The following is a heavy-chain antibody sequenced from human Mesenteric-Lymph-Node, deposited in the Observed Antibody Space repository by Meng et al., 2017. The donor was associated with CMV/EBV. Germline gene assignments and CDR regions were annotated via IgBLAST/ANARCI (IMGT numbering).Heavy chain of an antibody. J-gene: IGHJ4*02. V-gene: IGHV1-2*02. CDR1: GYTFTGYY. CDR3: ARGGYGKFDY. D-gene: IGHD5-12*01. CDR2: INPDSGAT. Sequence: ASVKVSCKASGYTFTGYYMHWVRQAPGQGLEWMGWINPDSGATNYAQKFQGRVTMTRDTSISTVYMDLTGLRSDDTAVYYCARGGYGKFDYWGQGTLVTVSS.